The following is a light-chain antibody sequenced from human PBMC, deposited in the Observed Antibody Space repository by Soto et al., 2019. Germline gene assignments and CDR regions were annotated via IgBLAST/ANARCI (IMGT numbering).Light chain of an antibody. CDR3: QQSYSTLWT. Sequence: DIQMNQSPSSLSASVGDRVTIACRASQSIATYLNWYQQKPGNAPKLLIYAASSLQSGVPSRFSGSGSGTDFTLTISSLQPEDFATYYCQQSYSTLWTFGQGTKVDIK. V-gene: IGKV1-39*01. CDR1: QSIATY. J-gene: IGKJ1*01. CDR2: AAS.